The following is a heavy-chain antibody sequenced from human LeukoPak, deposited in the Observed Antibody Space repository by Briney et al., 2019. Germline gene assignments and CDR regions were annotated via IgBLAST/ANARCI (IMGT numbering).Heavy chain of an antibody. Sequence: TGESLKISCKGSGYSFTSYWIGWVRQMPGKGLEWMGIIYPGDSDTRYSPSFQGQVTISADKSISTAYLQWSSLKASDTAMYYCATRGYSGWGPGHAFDIWGQGTMVTVSS. CDR2: IYPGDSDT. J-gene: IGHJ3*02. D-gene: IGHD5-12*01. CDR3: ATRGYSGWGPGHAFDI. V-gene: IGHV5-51*01. CDR1: GYSFTSYW.